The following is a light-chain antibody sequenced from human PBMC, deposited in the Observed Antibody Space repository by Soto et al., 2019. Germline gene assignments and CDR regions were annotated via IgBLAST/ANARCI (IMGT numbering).Light chain of an antibody. V-gene: IGKV1-9*01. CDR1: QGISSY. CDR3: QQLNSYPPF. Sequence: IQLTQSPSSLSASVGDRVTITCRASQGISSYLAWYQQKPGKAPKLLIYAASTLQSGVPSRFSGIGSGTDFTLTISSLQPEDFATYYCQQLNSYPPFFGPGTKVDIK. J-gene: IGKJ3*01. CDR2: AAS.